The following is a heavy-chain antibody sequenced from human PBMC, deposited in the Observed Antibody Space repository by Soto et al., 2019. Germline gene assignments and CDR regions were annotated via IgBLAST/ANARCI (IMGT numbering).Heavy chain of an antibody. J-gene: IGHJ5*02. CDR1: GGTLSNYA. D-gene: IGHD6-13*01. Sequence: QVRLVQSGAEVKKPGSSVKVSCKASGGTLSNYAITWRRLAPGQGLKWLGGIIPVFGTVNYARKFQGRITITADESTSTSYRELNRLRSEHTAVYYCARDNPYTNSFGNWFDPWGQGTLVIVS. V-gene: IGHV1-69*01. CDR3: ARDNPYTNSFGNWFDP. CDR2: IIPVFGTV.